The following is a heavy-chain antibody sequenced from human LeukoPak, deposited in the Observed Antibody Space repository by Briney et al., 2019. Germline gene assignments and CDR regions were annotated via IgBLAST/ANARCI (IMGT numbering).Heavy chain of an antibody. CDR2: IYNSGTT. CDR3: ARAPVNYYDVLTGYYKHPIDAFDI. D-gene: IGHD3-9*01. V-gene: IGHV4-4*07. CDR1: GGSIRSYY. J-gene: IGHJ3*02. Sequence: SETLSLTCIVSGGSIRSYYWSWIRQPAGKGLEWIGRIYNSGTTNYNPSLRSRVSMSLDTSKNRFSLRLSSVTAADTAVYYCARAPVNYYDVLTGYYKHPIDAFDIWGQGTLVTVSS.